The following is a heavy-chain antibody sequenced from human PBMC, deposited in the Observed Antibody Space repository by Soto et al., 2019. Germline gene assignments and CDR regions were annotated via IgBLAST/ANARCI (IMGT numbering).Heavy chain of an antibody. CDR1: GGSVTTGYC. V-gene: IGHV4-4*02. J-gene: IGHJ4*02. CDR3: ARGVSYRWVY. Sequence: QVQLQESGPGLLNLSGPLSLTGAVFGGSVTTGYCWGWVRQPPGKGLEWIGEVHHSGTTNYIQSLTSRLTMSVDKSGNQVSLELTSVAAADTAVYYCARGVSYRWVYWGQGTLVTVSS. CDR2: VHHSGTT. D-gene: IGHD3-16*02.